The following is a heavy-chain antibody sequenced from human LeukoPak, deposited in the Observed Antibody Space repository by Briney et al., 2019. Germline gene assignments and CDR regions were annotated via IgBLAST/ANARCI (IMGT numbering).Heavy chain of an antibody. V-gene: IGHV4-31*03. CDR2: IHYSGST. Sequence: IPSETLSLTCTVSGDSISSGGYYWSWIRQHPGKGLEWIGYIHYSGSTYYNPSLKSRVTISVDTSKNQFSLKLNYVTAADMAVYYCARSAVMGASWFDPWGQGTLVTVSS. CDR3: ARSAVMGASWFDP. J-gene: IGHJ5*02. CDR1: GDSISSGGYY. D-gene: IGHD1-26*01.